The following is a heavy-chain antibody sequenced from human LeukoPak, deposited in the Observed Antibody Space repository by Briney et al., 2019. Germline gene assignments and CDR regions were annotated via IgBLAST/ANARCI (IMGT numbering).Heavy chain of an antibody. CDR1: GYSFTSYW. J-gene: IGHJ3*02. V-gene: IGHV5-51*01. CDR2: IYPGDSDT. Sequence: GESLKISCKGSGYSFTSYWIGWVRQMPGKGLEWMGIIYPGDSDTRYSPSFQGQVTISADKSISTAYLQWSSLKASDTAMYYCARHWTTVVTPCAFDIWGQGTMVTVSS. D-gene: IGHD4-23*01. CDR3: ARHWTTVVTPCAFDI.